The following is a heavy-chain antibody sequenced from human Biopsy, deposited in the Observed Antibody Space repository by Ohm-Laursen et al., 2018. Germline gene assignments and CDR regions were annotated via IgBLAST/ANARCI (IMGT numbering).Heavy chain of an antibody. Sequence: SVKVSCKASGYTFTGYHVHWVRQAPGQGLEWMGWINAKTGDTNYAQKFQGRVTMTRDTSISTAYVDLSSLRSDDTAVYYCTRGGYYYDSLAYYYWFDPWGQGTPVTVSS. D-gene: IGHD3-22*01. CDR2: INAKTGDT. CDR3: TRGGYYYDSLAYYYWFDP. V-gene: IGHV1-2*02. J-gene: IGHJ5*02. CDR1: GYTFTGYH.